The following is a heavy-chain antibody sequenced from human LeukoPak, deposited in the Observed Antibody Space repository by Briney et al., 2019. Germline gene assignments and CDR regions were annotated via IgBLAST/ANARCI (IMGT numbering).Heavy chain of an antibody. CDR2: ITSNSDTT. D-gene: IGHD6-13*01. J-gene: IGHJ4*02. Sequence: PGGSLRLSCAATGFPFSDYALSWVRQAPGKGLEWVSTITSNSDTTYDADAMKGRFTISRDNSKNTLYLQMNSLRAEDTAVYYCAKLMGIAAALFDYRGQGTLVTVSS. CDR1: GFPFSDYA. V-gene: IGHV3-23*01. CDR3: AKLMGIAAALFDY.